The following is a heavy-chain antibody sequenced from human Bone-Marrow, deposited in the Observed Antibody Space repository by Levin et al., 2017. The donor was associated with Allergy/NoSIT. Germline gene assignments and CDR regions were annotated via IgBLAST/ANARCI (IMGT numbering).Heavy chain of an antibody. V-gene: IGHV3-53*01. CDR1: GFTVNSNY. CDR3: ARRTAGQCF. Sequence: GESLKISCAASGFTVNSNYMNWVRQAPGKGLQWISVIYSSGGADYADSVKGRFTISRDTSRNTLYLQMSSLRVDDTADYYCARRTAGQCFWGQGSQVIVSS. D-gene: IGHD6-19*01. CDR2: IYSSGGA. J-gene: IGHJ4*02.